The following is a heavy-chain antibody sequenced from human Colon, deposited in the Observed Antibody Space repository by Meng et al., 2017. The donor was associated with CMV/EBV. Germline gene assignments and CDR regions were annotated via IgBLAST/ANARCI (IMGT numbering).Heavy chain of an antibody. V-gene: IGHV5-51*01. Sequence: GESLKISCKGSGYNFGNYWIGWVRQMPGKGLEWRGMIYPGDSDSRYNPSVEGQVTFSADVSISTAYLQWTSLMASDTAMYYCAKLRLRGSGSHPFDPWGQGTLVTVSS. J-gene: IGHJ5*02. D-gene: IGHD3-22*01. CDR1: GYNFGNYW. CDR2: IYPGDSDS. CDR3: AKLRLRGSGSHPFDP.